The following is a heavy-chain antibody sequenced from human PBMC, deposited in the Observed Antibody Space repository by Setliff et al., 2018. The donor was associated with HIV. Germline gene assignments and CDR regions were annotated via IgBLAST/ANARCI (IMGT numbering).Heavy chain of an antibody. CDR1: GYTFTSYY. V-gene: IGHV1-46*01. J-gene: IGHJ4*02. D-gene: IGHD3-10*01. CDR3: ARGGYHGFGSYGDY. CDR2: LNPSGDST. Sequence: ASVKVSCKASGYTFTSYYVHWVRQAPGQGLEWMGILNPSGDSTAYAQKFQGRVTMTRDTSTSTVYMELSRLRSDDTAVYYCARGGYHGFGSYGDYWGQGTRVTVSS.